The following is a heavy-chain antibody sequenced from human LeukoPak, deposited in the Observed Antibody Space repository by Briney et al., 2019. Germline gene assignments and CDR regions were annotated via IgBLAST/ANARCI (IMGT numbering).Heavy chain of an antibody. CDR3: ARGRRDLGWFDP. J-gene: IGHJ5*02. D-gene: IGHD3-16*01. CDR2: ISSSSSYI. CDR1: GFTFSSYS. V-gene: IGHV3-21*01. Sequence: GGSLRLSCAASGFTFSSYSMNWVRQAPGKGLEWVSSISSSSSYIYYADSVKGRFTISRDNAKNSLYLQMNSLRAEDTAVYYCARGRRDLGWFDPWGQGTLVTVSS.